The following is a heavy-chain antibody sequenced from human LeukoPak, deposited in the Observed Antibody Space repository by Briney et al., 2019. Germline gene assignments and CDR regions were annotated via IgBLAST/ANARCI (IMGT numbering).Heavy chain of an antibody. D-gene: IGHD2-21*02. CDR3: ARRLTQYNCFDP. CDR2: TYYRSTWYN. Sequence: SQTLSLTCAISGGSVSSNSVTWNWIRQSPSRGLEWLGRTYYRSTWYNDYAVSVRGRITVNPDTSKNQFSLHLNSVTPEDTAVYYCARRLTQYNCFDPWGQGILVTVSS. CDR1: GGSVSSNSVT. J-gene: IGHJ5*02. V-gene: IGHV6-1*01.